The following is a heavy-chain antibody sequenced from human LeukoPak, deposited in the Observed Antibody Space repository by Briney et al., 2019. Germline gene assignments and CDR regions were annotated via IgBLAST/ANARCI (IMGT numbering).Heavy chain of an antibody. CDR3: ASGGELEYFDY. V-gene: IGHV4-34*01. J-gene: IGHJ4*02. D-gene: IGHD1-26*01. Sequence: SETLSLTCAVYGGSFSGYYWSWIRQPPGKGLEWIGEINHSGSTNYNPSLKSRVTISVDTSKNQFSLKLSSVTAADTAVYYCASGGELEYFDYWAREPWSPSPQ. CDR1: GGSFSGYY. CDR2: INHSGST.